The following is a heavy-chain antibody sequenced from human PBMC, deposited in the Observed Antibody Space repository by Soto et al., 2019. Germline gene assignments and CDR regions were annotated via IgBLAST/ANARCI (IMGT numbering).Heavy chain of an antibody. CDR3: ARVPRGNSYAFGAFDI. J-gene: IGHJ3*02. CDR1: GFTFTTYS. D-gene: IGHD3-16*01. V-gene: IGHV3-21*01. Sequence: EVQLVESGGGLVKPGGSLRLSCAASGFTFTTYSMNWVRQAPGKGLEWVSSISSGSSYIYYADSVKGRFTVSRDNAENSLSLQMNGLRAEDTAVYYCARVPRGNSYAFGAFDIWGQGTMVTVSS. CDR2: ISSGSSYI.